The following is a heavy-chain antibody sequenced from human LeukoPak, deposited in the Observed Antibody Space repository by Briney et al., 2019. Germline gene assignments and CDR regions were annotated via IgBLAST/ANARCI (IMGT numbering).Heavy chain of an antibody. CDR2: INPSSGDT. CDR3: ARLRQGEIVAGTSFDL. Sequence: ASVKVSCKASGYSFNGYYIHWMRRAPGQGPEWMGWINPSSGDTNYVEKFQDRVIMTRDTSINTAYMEMSSLRSDDTAFYYCARLRQGEIVAGTSFDLWGQGTLITVSS. V-gene: IGHV1-2*02. D-gene: IGHD6-19*01. CDR1: GYSFNGYY. J-gene: IGHJ4*02.